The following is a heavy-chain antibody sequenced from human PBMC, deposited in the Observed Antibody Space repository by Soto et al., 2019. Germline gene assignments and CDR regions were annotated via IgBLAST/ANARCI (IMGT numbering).Heavy chain of an antibody. D-gene: IGHD4-17*01. Sequence: QVQLQESGPGLVKPSQTLSLTCTVSGGSISSGGYYWSWIRQHPGNGLEWIGYISYSGTTYYNSSLKSRITMSVDTSKNQFSVQLSSVTAADTAVYYCARAPPSDYGDYYYGMDVWGQGTTVTVSS. V-gene: IGHV4-31*03. CDR3: ARAPPSDYGDYYYGMDV. CDR2: ISYSGTT. CDR1: GGSISSGGYY. J-gene: IGHJ6*02.